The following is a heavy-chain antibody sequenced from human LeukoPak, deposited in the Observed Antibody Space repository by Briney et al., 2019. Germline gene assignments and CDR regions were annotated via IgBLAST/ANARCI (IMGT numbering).Heavy chain of an antibody. CDR1: GFTFSSYA. CDR3: ARVALRFSKEYYFDY. D-gene: IGHD3-3*01. Sequence: GRSLRLSCAASGFTFSSYAMHWVRQAPGKGLEWVAVISYDGSNKYYADSVKGRFTISRDNSKNTLYLQMNSLRAEDTAVYYCARVALRFSKEYYFDYWGQGTLVTVSS. J-gene: IGHJ4*02. V-gene: IGHV3-30-3*01. CDR2: ISYDGSNK.